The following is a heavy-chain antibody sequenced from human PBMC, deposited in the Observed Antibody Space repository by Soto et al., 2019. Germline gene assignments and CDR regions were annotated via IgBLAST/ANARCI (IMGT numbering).Heavy chain of an antibody. D-gene: IGHD3-22*01. CDR2: IIPIFGTA. CDR1: GGTFSSYA. V-gene: IGHV1-69*13. CDR3: ARARDYYDSSGYSNWFDP. J-gene: IGHJ5*02. Sequence: GASVKVSCKASGGTFSSYAISWVRQAPGRGLEWMGGIIPIFGTANYAQKFQGRVTITADESTSTAYMELSSLRSEDTAVYYCARARDYYDSSGYSNWFDPWGQGTLVTVSS.